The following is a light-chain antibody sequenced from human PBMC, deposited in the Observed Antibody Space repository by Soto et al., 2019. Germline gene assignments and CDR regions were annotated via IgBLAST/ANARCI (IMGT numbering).Light chain of an antibody. CDR2: EAS. Sequence: DIQLTQSPSPLSASVGDRVTITCRASHDISTYLAWYQQKPGKAPKLMIYEASTLQSGVPSRFSGSGSGTDFTLTISGLLPEDFATYHCQQLNTLPFTFGQGTRLEI. CDR1: HDISTY. CDR3: QQLNTLPFT. J-gene: IGKJ5*01. V-gene: IGKV1-9*01.